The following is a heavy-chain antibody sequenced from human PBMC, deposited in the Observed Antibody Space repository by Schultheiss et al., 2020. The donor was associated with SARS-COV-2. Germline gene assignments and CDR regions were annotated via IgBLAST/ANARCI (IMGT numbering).Heavy chain of an antibody. CDR3: AKDGLYGSGRTS. V-gene: IGHV3-23*01. Sequence: GGSLRLSCAASGFTFSNAWMSWVRQAPGKGLEWVSAISGSGGSTYYADSVKGRFTISRDNSKNTLYLQMNSLRAEDTAVYYCAKDGLYGSGRTSWGQGTLVTVSS. CDR2: ISGSGGST. CDR1: GFTFSNAW. D-gene: IGHD3-10*01. J-gene: IGHJ5*02.